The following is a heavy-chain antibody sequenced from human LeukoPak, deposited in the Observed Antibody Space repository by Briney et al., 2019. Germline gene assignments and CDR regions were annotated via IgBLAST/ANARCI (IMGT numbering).Heavy chain of an antibody. J-gene: IGHJ5*02. CDR3: ARDLEGFGSGSYNWFDP. CDR1: GGSIIHYH. Sequence: PSETLSLTCTVSGGSIIHYHLSGILQPAAKGLDWIGRIYTSGSTNYNPSLKSRVTMSVGTFKNQFSLKLSSVTAPDTAVYYCARDLEGFGSGSYNWFDPWGQGTLVTVSS. CDR2: IYTSGST. D-gene: IGHD3-10*01. V-gene: IGHV4-4*07.